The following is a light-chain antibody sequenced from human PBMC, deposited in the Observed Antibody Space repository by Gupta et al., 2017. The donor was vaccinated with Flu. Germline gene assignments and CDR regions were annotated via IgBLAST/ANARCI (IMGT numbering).Light chain of an antibody. CDR2: AAS. V-gene: IGKV1-17*01. CDR3: RQDNSFRT. J-gene: IGKJ1*01. CDR1: RGIRDG. Sequence: DIQMTQSPSSLSASVGDRVTITCRASRGIRDGLAWYQQKPGKAPNRMIYAASTLQPGVPSRFSGSGCGKEFTLTSSSRQHEDCAKYYWRQDNSFRTFGQGTKVEIK.